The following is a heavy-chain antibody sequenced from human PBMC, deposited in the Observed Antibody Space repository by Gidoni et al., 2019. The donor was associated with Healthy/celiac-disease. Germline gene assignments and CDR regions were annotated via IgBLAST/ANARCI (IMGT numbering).Heavy chain of an antibody. Sequence: EVQLLESGGGLVQPGRSLRLSCAASGVTFSSYAISWVRQAPGKGLEWVSAISGSGGSTYYADSVKGRFTISRDNSKNTLYLQMNSLRAEDTAVYYCAKGGYCSGGSCYYGMDVWGQGTTVTVSS. CDR3: AKGGYCSGGSCYYGMDV. J-gene: IGHJ6*02. D-gene: IGHD2-15*01. CDR1: GVTFSSYA. CDR2: ISGSGGST. V-gene: IGHV3-23*01.